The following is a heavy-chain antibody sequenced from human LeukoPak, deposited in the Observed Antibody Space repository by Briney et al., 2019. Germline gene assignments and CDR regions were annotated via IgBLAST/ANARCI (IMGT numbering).Heavy chain of an antibody. Sequence: PGGSLRLSCAASGFTFSSYAMSWVRQAPGKGLEWVSAISGSGGSTYYADSVKGRFTISRDNSKNTLYLQMNSLRAEDTAVYYCARDRVRIAARPNPHDYWGQGTLVTVSS. V-gene: IGHV3-23*01. J-gene: IGHJ4*02. CDR1: GFTFSSYA. D-gene: IGHD6-6*01. CDR2: ISGSGGST. CDR3: ARDRVRIAARPNPHDY.